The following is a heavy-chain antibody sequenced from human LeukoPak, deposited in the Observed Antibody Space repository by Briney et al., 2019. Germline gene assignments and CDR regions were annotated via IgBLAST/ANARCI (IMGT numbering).Heavy chain of an antibody. V-gene: IGHV1-2*02. CDR3: ALEVYYSDNSAFDY. CDR1: GYTFTDYY. CDR2: MDPKSGEA. J-gene: IGHJ4*02. D-gene: IGHD3-22*01. Sequence: GASVKVSCKASGYTFTDYYMHWERQAPGQGLEWMGWMDPKSGEANHAQKFQGRVIMTRDTSINTAYMELSRLRSDDTAVYYCALEVYYSDNSAFDYWGQGTLVTVSS.